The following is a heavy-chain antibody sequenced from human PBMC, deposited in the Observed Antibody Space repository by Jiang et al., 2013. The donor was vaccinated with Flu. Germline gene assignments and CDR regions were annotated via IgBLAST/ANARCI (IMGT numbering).Heavy chain of an antibody. V-gene: IGHV1-46*01. Sequence: GIMFTSYYMHWVRQAPGQGLEWMGVIHPGIGTTNYAQNFQGRLTITRDTSTTTVYMEMSSLRSEDTAVYFCARDAFAFDIWGQETMVTVSP. CDR1: GIMFTSYY. CDR2: IHPGIGTT. CDR3: ARDAFAFDI. J-gene: IGHJ3*02.